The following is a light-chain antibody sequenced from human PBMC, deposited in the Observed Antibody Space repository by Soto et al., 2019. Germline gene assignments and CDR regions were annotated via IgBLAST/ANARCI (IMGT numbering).Light chain of an antibody. CDR3: QQSHSTPQT. V-gene: IGKV3-15*01. CDR2: DAS. CDR1: QSVRSN. J-gene: IGKJ1*01. Sequence: EKVMTQSPATLSVSPGERATLSCRASQSVRSNLAWYQQKPGQPPRLLIYDASTRATGIPSRFSGSGSGTEFSLTISSLQPEDFATYYCQQSHSTPQTFGQGTKVDIK.